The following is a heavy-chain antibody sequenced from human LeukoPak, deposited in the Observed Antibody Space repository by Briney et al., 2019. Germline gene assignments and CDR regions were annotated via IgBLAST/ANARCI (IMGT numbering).Heavy chain of an antibody. CDR2: IYYSGST. D-gene: IGHD2-2*01. Sequence: PSETLSLTCTVSGGSISSGGYYWSWIRQLPGKGLEWIGYIYYSGSTYYNPSLKSRVTISVDTSKNQFSLKLSSVTAADTAVYYCARAPAAIYYYAMDVWGQGTTVTVSS. CDR3: ARAPAAIYYYAMDV. V-gene: IGHV4-31*03. J-gene: IGHJ6*02. CDR1: GGSISSGGYY.